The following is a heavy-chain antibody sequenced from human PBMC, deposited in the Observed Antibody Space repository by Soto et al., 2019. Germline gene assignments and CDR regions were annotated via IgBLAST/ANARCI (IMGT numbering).Heavy chain of an antibody. J-gene: IGHJ6*03. CDR1: GRSITSYY. Sequence: SETLSLTCTVSGRSITSYYWSWIRQPPGKGLEWIGYIYYSGSTNYNPSLKSRVTISVDTSKNQFSLKLSSVTAADTAVYYCARGFHCSSTSCYPDLLYYYYYMDVWGKGTTVTVS. V-gene: IGHV4-59*08. CDR3: ARGFHCSSTSCYPDLLYYYYYMDV. D-gene: IGHD2-2*01. CDR2: IYYSGST.